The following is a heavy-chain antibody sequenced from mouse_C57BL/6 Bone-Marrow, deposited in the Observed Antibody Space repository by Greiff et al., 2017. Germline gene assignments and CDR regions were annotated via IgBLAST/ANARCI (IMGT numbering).Heavy chain of an antibody. CDR2: INPSSGYT. V-gene: IGHV1-7*01. Sequence: QVQLKESGAELAKPGASVKLSCKASGYTFTSYWMHWVKQRPGQGLEWIGYINPSSGYTKYNQKFKDKDTLTADKSSSTAYMQLSILTYEDSAVYYCARWPRRGDYWGQGTTLTVSS. CDR1: GYTFTSYW. CDR3: ARWPRRGDY. J-gene: IGHJ2*01.